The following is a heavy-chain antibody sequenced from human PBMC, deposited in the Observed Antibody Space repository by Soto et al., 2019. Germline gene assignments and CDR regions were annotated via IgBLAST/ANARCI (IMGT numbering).Heavy chain of an antibody. V-gene: IGHV3-7*03. CDR3: ARDWGAGTLDY. CDR1: GFTFSSYW. CDR2: IKQDGSEK. J-gene: IGHJ4*02. Sequence: EVQLVESGGGLVQPGGSLRLSCAASGFTFSSYWMSWVRQAPGKGLEWVANIKQDGSEKYYVDSVKGRFTISRDNAKSSLYLQMNSLRAEDTAVYYCARDWGAGTLDYWGQGTLVTVSS. D-gene: IGHD6-13*01.